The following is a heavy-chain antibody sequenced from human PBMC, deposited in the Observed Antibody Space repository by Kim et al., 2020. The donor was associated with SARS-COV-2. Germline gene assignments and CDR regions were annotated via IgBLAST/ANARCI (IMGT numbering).Heavy chain of an antibody. J-gene: IGHJ6*02. CDR2: IYPGDSDT. CDR1: GYSFTNYW. Sequence: GESLKISCKGSGYSFTNYWIGWVRQMPGKGLEWMGIIYPGDSDTRYSPSFQGQVTIPADKSISTAYLQWSSLKASDTAMYFCARHSFGLGSYWAYYGMDVWGQGTTVTVSS. V-gene: IGHV5-51*01. CDR3: ARHSFGLGSYWAYYGMDV. D-gene: IGHD3-10*01.